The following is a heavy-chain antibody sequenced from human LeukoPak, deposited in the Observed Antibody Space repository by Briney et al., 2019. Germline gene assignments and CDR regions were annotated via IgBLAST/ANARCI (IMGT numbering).Heavy chain of an antibody. D-gene: IGHD6-19*01. CDR3: ARDGEAVAPYGMDV. CDR2: INAGNGNT. Sequence: ASVKVSFTASGYTFTSYAMHWVRQAPGQRLEWMGWINAGNGNTKYSQKFQGRVTITRDTSASTAYMELSSLRSEDTAVYYCARDGEAVAPYGMDVWGQGTTVTVSS. J-gene: IGHJ6*02. CDR1: GYTFTSYA. V-gene: IGHV1-3*01.